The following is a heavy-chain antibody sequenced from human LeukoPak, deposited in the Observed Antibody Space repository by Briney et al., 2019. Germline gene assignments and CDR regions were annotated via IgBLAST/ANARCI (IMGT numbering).Heavy chain of an antibody. CDR1: GGSISSYY. D-gene: IGHD2-2*03. CDR3: ARWIGWFDP. CDR2: IYYSGST. Sequence: PSETLSLTCTGSGGSISSYYWSWIRQPPGKGLEWIGYIYYSGSTNYNPSLKSRVTISVDTSKNQFSLKLSSVTAADTAVYYCARWIGWFDPWGQGTLVTVSS. J-gene: IGHJ5*02. V-gene: IGHV4-59*01.